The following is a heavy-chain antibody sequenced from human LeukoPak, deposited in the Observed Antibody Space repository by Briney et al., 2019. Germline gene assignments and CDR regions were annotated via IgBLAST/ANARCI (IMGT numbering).Heavy chain of an antibody. CDR3: ARTIRRGWFDL. CDR1: GASISDYY. V-gene: IGHV4-59*01. J-gene: IGHJ2*01. D-gene: IGHD2-15*01. CDR2: LYYSGSS. Sequence: SETLSLTCNVSGASISDYYWSRVRQSPEKGLEWIACLYYSGSSHYNPSLRSRVAISGDTSKNQFSLKLTSVTTADTAVYYCARTIRRGWFDLWGRGTLVTVSS.